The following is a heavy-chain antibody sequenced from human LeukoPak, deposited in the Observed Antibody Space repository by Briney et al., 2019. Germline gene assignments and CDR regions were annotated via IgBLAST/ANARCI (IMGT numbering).Heavy chain of an antibody. Sequence: GASVKVSCKAPGYTFTSYGISWVRQAPGQGLEWMGWISAYNGNTNYAQKLQGRVTMTTDTSTSTAYMELRSLRSDDTAVYYCAKVPVLSLTISEVVTDDAFDIWGQGTIVTVSS. CDR1: GYTFTSYG. J-gene: IGHJ3*02. V-gene: IGHV1-18*01. CDR2: ISAYNGNT. CDR3: AKVPVLSLTISEVVTDDAFDI. D-gene: IGHD3-3*01.